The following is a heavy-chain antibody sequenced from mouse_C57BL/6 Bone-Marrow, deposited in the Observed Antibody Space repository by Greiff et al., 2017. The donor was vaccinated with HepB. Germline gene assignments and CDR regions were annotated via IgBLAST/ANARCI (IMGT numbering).Heavy chain of an antibody. J-gene: IGHJ4*01. CDR2: ISSGSSAI. CDR3: ARQDPFYYARDY. Sequence: EVKLQESGGDLVKPGGSRKLSCAASGFTFSSFGIHWVRQAPEKGLEWVAYISSGSSAIYYADTVKGRFTISRDNPKNTLFLQMTSLRSEDTAMYYCARQDPFYYARDYWGQGTSVTVSS. CDR1: GFTFSSFG. V-gene: IGHV5-17*02.